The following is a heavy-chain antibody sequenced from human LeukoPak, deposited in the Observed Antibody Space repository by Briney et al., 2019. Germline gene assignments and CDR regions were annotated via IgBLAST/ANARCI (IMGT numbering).Heavy chain of an antibody. CDR1: GFTFSDYY. CDR2: ISSSGSTI. Sequence: KPGGSLRLSCAVSGFTFSDYYMSWIRQAPGKGLEWVSYISSSGSTIYYADSVKGRFTISRDNAKNSLYLQMNSLRAEDTAMYYCAREHGIAAAFDYWGQGTLVTVSS. V-gene: IGHV3-11*04. CDR3: AREHGIAAAFDY. D-gene: IGHD6-13*01. J-gene: IGHJ4*02.